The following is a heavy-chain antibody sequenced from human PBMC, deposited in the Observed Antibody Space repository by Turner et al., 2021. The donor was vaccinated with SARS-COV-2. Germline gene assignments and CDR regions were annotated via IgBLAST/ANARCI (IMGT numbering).Heavy chain of an antibody. J-gene: IGHJ4*02. Sequence: QVQLVESGGGVVQPGRSLRLSCAASRFTFISDGMHWVRQAPGKGLEWVAIISYDGSNKYYADSVKGRFTISRDNSKNTLYLQMNSLRAEDTAVYYCAKNVYSYAYSGYYFDYWGQGTLVTVSS. D-gene: IGHD5-18*01. CDR3: AKNVYSYAYSGYYFDY. CDR2: ISYDGSNK. V-gene: IGHV3-30*18. CDR1: RFTFISDG.